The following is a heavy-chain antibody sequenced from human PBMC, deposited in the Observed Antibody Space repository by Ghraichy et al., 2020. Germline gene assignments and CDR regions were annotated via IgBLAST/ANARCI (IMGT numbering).Heavy chain of an antibody. CDR1: GGSFSGYY. CDR2: INHGGST. V-gene: IGHV4-34*01. D-gene: IGHD6-13*01. Sequence: SQTLSLTCAVYGGSFSGYYWSWIRQPPGKGLEWIGEINHGGSTNYNPSLKSRVTISVDSSKNQFSLKLSSVTAADTAVYYCARASSRWDWYFDLWGRGTLVTVSS. CDR3: ARASSRWDWYFDL. J-gene: IGHJ2*01.